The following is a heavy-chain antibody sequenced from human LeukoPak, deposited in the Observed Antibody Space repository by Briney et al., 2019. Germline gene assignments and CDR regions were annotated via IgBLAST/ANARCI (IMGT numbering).Heavy chain of an antibody. V-gene: IGHV4-34*01. CDR2: INHSGST. CDR1: GGSFSGYY. CDR3: ARKYSSSLTPPYYFDY. D-gene: IGHD6-13*01. J-gene: IGHJ4*02. Sequence: SETLSLTCAVYGGSFSGYYWSWIRQPPGKGLEWIGEINHSGSTNYNPSLKSRVTISVDTPKNQFSLKLSSVTAADTAVYYCARKYSSSLTPPYYFDYWGQGTLVTVSS.